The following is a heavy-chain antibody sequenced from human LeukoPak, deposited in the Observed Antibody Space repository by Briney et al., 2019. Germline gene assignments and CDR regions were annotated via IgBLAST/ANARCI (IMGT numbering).Heavy chain of an antibody. V-gene: IGHV3-23*01. Sequence: GGALRLSCANPWIPNKTLGMSWGPPAPGKGVGGVSSCRGGGDRTYYADSVKGRFTISRDNSKNTLYLQMNSLRAEDTAVYYCAKEGVGGAAGVSYHNDYWGLGTLVTVSS. D-gene: IGHD6-13*01. CDR2: CRGGGDRT. CDR3: AKEGVGGAAGVSYHNDY. CDR1: WIPNKTLG. J-gene: IGHJ4*02.